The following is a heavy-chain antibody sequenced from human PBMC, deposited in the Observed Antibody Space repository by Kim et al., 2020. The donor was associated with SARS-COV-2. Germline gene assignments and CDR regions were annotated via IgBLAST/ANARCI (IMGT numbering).Heavy chain of an antibody. CDR3: ARDLKMNSNYDYYYHGMDV. J-gene: IGHJ6*02. D-gene: IGHD4-4*01. Sequence: SETLSLTCTVSGGSISSGGYYWTWIRQHPGKGLEWIGNIYYSGRTYYNPSLKSRVTISVDTSKNQFSLKMSAVTAADTAAYYCARDLKMNSNYDYYYHGMDVWGQGTTVTVSS. CDR1: GGSISSGGYY. CDR2: IYYSGRT. V-gene: IGHV4-31*03.